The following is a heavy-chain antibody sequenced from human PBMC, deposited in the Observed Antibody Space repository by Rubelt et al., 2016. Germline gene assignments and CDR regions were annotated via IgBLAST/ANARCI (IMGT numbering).Heavy chain of an antibody. D-gene: IGHD1-7*01. V-gene: IGHV1-18*01. J-gene: IGHJ6*02. CDR1: GYAFTSFG. Sequence: QVQLVQSGAEVKKPGASVKVSCKASGYAFTSFGISWVRQAPGQGLEWMGWISAYNGNTNYAQKLQGRVNMTTGTADMERRRSGCDDTAVYYCARSAGTTELAYYGMDVWGQGTTVTVSS. CDR3: ARSAGTTELAYYGMDV. CDR2: ISAYNGNT.